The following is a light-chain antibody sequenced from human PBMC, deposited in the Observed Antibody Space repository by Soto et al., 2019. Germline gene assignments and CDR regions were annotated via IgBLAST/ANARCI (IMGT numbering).Light chain of an antibody. CDR3: GTWDSSLSAEV. V-gene: IGLV1-51*01. Sequence: QSVLTQPPSVSAAPGQKVTISCSGSNSNIGINYVSWYQHLPGTAPKLLIFYDNKRPSGIPDRFSASKSGTSATLGITGLQTGDDADYYCGTWDSSLSAEVFGGGTKVTVL. CDR1: NSNIGINY. J-gene: IGLJ2*01. CDR2: YDN.